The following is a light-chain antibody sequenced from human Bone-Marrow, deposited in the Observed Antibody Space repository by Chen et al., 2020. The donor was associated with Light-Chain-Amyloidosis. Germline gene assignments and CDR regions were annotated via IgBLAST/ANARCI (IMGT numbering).Light chain of an antibody. J-gene: IGLJ2*01. V-gene: IGLV2-14*03. Sequence: CAQTQPDSVCGAPGQGITISCTGTSSDVGSYNYVSWYQQHPGKAPKLMIYDVSNRPARVSMHFSVYTSGNTASLTISGLQAEDEADYYCSSYARSTTVIFGGGTKLTVL. CDR1: SSDVGSYNY. CDR3: SSYARSTTVI. CDR2: DVS.